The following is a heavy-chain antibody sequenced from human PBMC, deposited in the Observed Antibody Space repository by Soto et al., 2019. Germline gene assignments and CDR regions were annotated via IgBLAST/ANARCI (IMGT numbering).Heavy chain of an antibody. Sequence: EVQLLESGGGLVQPGGSLRLSCTASGFIFSTYAMGWVRQAPGKGLEWVSLITGGEGATVYADSVKGRFTISRDNSRNTLYLQMHSLRAEDTAVYYCVTRGAAREFDFWGQGALVTVSS. D-gene: IGHD6-6*01. CDR1: GFIFSTYA. CDR2: ITGGEGAT. J-gene: IGHJ4*02. CDR3: VTRGAAREFDF. V-gene: IGHV3-23*01.